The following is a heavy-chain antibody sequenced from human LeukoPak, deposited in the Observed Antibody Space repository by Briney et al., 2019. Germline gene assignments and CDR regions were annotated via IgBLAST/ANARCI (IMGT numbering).Heavy chain of an antibody. CDR1: GFTFSDNY. V-gene: IGHV3-11*04. Sequence: GGSLRVSCAASGFTFSDNYMSWIRQAPGKGLEWVSYISSSGSIYYAESVKGRCTISRDNAKNSLYLQMNSLRAEDTAVYYCARDWRDSSGKFPNDAFDIWGQGTMVTVSS. CDR3: ARDWRDSSGKFPNDAFDI. CDR2: ISSSGSI. J-gene: IGHJ3*02. D-gene: IGHD3-22*01.